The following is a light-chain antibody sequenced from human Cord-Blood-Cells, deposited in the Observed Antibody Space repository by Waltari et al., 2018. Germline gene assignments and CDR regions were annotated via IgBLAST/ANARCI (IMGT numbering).Light chain of an antibody. CDR2: EVS. CDR1: SSDVGGYNY. V-gene: IGLV2-14*01. J-gene: IGLJ1*01. CDR3: SSYTSSSTYV. Sequence: QSALTQPASVSGSPGPSITISCTGTSSDVGGYNYVSWYQQHPDKAPKLMIYEVSNRPSGVSSRFSGTKSGNTASLTISGRQGEDEADYYCSSYTSSSTYVFGTGTKVTVL.